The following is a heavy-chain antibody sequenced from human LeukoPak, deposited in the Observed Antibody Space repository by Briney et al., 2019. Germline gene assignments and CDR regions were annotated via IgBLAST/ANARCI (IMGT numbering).Heavy chain of an antibody. J-gene: IGHJ4*02. D-gene: IGHD3-22*01. CDR3: ATDDNSGSDY. CDR2: IKRDGSEK. V-gene: IGHV3-7*01. Sequence: GGSLRLSCAASGFTFSSYWMCWVRQAPGKGLEWVANIKRDGSEKYYVDSVKGRFTISRDNAKNSLYPQMNSLRAEDTAVYYCATDDNSGSDYWGQGTLVTVSS. CDR1: GFTFSSYW.